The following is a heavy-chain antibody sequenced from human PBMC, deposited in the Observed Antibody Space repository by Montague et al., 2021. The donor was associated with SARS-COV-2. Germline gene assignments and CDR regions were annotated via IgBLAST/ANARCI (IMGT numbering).Heavy chain of an antibody. D-gene: IGHD2-15*01. CDR1: GGSISDSNCN. CDR3: ARGYCSGSGCYYYYGMDV. V-gene: IGHV4-39*07. J-gene: IGHJ6*02. Sequence: SETLSLTRTVSGGSISDSNCNWGWIREPPGKGLEWIGTLYYSGATYYXPSLKSRVTTSMDTSKNQFSLKLTSVTAAETAVYYCARGYCSGSGCYYYYGMDVWGQGTTVTVSS. CDR2: LYYSGAT.